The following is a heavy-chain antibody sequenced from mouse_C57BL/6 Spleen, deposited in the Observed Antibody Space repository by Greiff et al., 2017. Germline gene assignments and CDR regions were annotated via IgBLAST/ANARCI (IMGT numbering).Heavy chain of an antibody. Sequence: QVQLQQPGAELVMPGASVKLSCKASGYTFTSYWMHWVKQRPGQGLAWIGEIDPSDSYTNYKQQFKGKSTLTVDQSSSTAYMQLSSLTSEDSAVYYCARVEMDYWGQGTSVTVSS. V-gene: IGHV1-69*01. CDR1: GYTFTSYW. CDR3: ARVEMDY. J-gene: IGHJ4*01. CDR2: IDPSDSYT.